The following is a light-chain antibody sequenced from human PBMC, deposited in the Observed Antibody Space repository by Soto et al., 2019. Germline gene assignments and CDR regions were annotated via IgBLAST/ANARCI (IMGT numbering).Light chain of an antibody. Sequence: DMQTTQSPSSLSADVGDRVTITCRASRGISNFLAWYQQRPGKVPKLLIYGASTLQSGVPSRFSGSGSGTDFTLTISSLQPEDVATYYCQNYNTAPRTFGQGTKVEIK. V-gene: IGKV1-27*01. CDR2: GAS. CDR3: QNYNTAPRT. CDR1: RGISNF. J-gene: IGKJ1*01.